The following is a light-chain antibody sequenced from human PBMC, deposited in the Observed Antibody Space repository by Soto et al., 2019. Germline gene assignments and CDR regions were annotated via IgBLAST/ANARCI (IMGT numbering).Light chain of an antibody. J-gene: IGKJ4*01. CDR3: QQFSSYPLT. V-gene: IGKV3-20*01. CDR1: QTVRNNY. CDR2: DAS. Sequence: EIVLTQSPATLSLSPGERATLSCRASQTVRNNYLAWYQQKPGQAPRLMIYDASSRETGIPDRFSGGGSGTDFTLTISRLEPEDFAVYYCQQFSSYPLTFGGGTKVDIK.